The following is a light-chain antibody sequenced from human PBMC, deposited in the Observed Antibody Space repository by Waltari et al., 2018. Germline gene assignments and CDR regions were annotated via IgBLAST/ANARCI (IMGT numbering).Light chain of an antibody. Sequence: SYELTQPPSVSVSPGQTASITCSGDKWGDTYACWYQQKPGQSPVLVIYQDNKRPSGIPGRFSGSKSGNTATLTISGAQALDEADYYCQAWDNTTPVFGTGTKVTVL. CDR1: KWGDTY. CDR2: QDN. CDR3: QAWDNTTPV. J-gene: IGLJ1*01. V-gene: IGLV3-1*01.